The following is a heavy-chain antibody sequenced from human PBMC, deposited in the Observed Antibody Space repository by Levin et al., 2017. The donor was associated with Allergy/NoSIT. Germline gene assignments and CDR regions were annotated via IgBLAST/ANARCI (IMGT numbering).Heavy chain of an antibody. J-gene: IGHJ4*02. CDR3: AGGGDYGNY. CDR1: GFTVSNNY. CDR2: IYSAGST. D-gene: IGHD4/OR15-4a*01. Sequence: PSETLSLTCAASGFTVSNNYMRWVRQPPGKGLEWVSLIYSAGSTYYADSVKGRFTISRDKSKNTLYLQMNSLRGEDTAVYYCAGGGDYGNYWGQGTLVTVSS. V-gene: IGHV3-66*01.